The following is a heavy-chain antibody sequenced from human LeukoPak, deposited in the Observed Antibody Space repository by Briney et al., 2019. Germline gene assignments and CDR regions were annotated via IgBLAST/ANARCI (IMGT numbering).Heavy chain of an antibody. Sequence: PGGSLRLSCAASGITFSGYGMHWIRQAPGKGLEWVAFISYGGVNKFYADPVKGRFTISSDSSKNILFLQMNSLRADDTAVYYCARGNYNNGWYYFDYWGQGTLVTVSS. J-gene: IGHJ4*02. CDR2: ISYGGVNK. CDR3: ARGNYNNGWYYFDY. D-gene: IGHD6-19*01. CDR1: GITFSGYG. V-gene: IGHV3-33*01.